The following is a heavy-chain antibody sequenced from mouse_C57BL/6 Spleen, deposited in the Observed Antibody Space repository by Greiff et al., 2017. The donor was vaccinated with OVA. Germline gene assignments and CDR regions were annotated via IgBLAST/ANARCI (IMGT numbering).Heavy chain of an antibody. CDR1: GYTFTDYN. J-gene: IGHJ3*01. Sequence: EVQLQQSGPELVKPGASVKMSCKASGYTFTDYNMHWVKQSHGKSLEWIGYINPNNGGTSYNQKFKGKATLTVNKSSSTAYMELRSLTSEDSAVYYCASMRGYEGVAYWGQGTLVTVSA. CDR3: ASMRGYEGVAY. CDR2: INPNNGGT. D-gene: IGHD2-2*01. V-gene: IGHV1-22*01.